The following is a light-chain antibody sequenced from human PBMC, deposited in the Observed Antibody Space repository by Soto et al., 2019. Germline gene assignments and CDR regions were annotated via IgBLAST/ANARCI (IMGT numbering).Light chain of an antibody. CDR1: SSDVGGYNY. Sequence: QSALTQPASVSGSPGQSITISCTGTSSDVGGYNYVCWYQKHPGRAPKLVIYVVSNRPSGVSNRFSGSKSGNTASLTISGLQAEDEADYYCISYTSSSTWVFGGGTKVTVL. J-gene: IGLJ3*02. CDR3: ISYTSSSTWV. CDR2: VVS. V-gene: IGLV2-14*01.